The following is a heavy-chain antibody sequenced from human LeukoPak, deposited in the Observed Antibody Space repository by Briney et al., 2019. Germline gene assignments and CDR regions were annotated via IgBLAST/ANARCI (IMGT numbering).Heavy chain of an antibody. CDR3: ARDHDSSGYYFDY. CDR1: GYSISGGYY. J-gene: IGHJ4*02. D-gene: IGHD3-22*01. CDR2: IYHSGST. V-gene: IGHV4-38-2*02. Sequence: SETLSLTCTVSGYSISGGYYWGWIRQPPGKGLEWIGSIYHSGSTYYNPSLKSRVTISVDTSKNQFSLKLSSVTAADTAVYYCARDHDSSGYYFDYWGQGTLVTVSS.